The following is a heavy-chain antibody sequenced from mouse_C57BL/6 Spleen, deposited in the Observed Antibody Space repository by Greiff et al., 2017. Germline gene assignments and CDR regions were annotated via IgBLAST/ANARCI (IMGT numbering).Heavy chain of an antibody. D-gene: IGHD2-5*01. V-gene: IGHV1-53*01. CDR1: GYTFTSYW. CDR2: INPSNGGT. J-gene: IGHJ4*01. CDR3: ARSYYSKGYAMDY. Sequence: VKLQQSGTELVKPGASVKLSCKASGYTFTSYWMHWVKQRPGQGLEWIGNINPSNGGTNYNEKFKSKATLTVDKSSSTAYMQLSSLTSEDSAVYYCARSYYSKGYAMDYWGQGTSVTVSS.